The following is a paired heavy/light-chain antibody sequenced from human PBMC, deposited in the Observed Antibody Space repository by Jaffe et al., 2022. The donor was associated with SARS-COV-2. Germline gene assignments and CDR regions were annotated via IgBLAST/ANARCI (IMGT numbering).Heavy chain of an antibody. D-gene: IGHD3-10*01. CDR2: IYWDDDR. Sequence: QITLKESGPTLVKPTQTLTLTCTFSGFSLSTTGVGVGWVRQPPGKALEWLAVIYWDDDRRYSPSLRSRLTITKDTSKNQVVLTMTNMDPVDTATYYCAHRATYGAGSPGGWDSGYLDYCGQGTLVTVSS. CDR3: AHRATYGAGSPGGWDSGYLDY. J-gene: IGHJ4*02. CDR1: GFSLSTTGVG. V-gene: IGHV2-5*02.
Light chain of an antibody. J-gene: IGKJ1*01. CDR1: QTISTW. CDR3: QQYNTYWT. CDR2: KAS. Sequence: DIQMTQSPSTLSASVGDRVTITCRASQTISTWLAWYQQKPGKAPKLLIYKASSLEGGVPSRFSGSGSGTEFTLTISNLQPDDSATYYCQQYNTYWTFGQGTKVEIK. V-gene: IGKV1-5*03.